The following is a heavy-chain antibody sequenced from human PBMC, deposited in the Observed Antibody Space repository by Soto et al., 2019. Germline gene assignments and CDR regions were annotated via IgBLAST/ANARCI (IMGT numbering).Heavy chain of an antibody. CDR3: ARHSDIVATIVFDY. D-gene: IGHD5-12*01. CDR2: IYYSGST. V-gene: IGHV4-39*01. J-gene: IGHJ4*02. CDR1: GGSISSSSYY. Sequence: QLQLQESGPGLVKPSETLSLTCTVSGGSISSSSYYWGWIRQPPGKGLEWIGSIYYSGSTYYNPSLKSRVTISVDTSKNQFSLKLSSVTAADTAVYYCARHSDIVATIVFDYWGQGTLVTVSS.